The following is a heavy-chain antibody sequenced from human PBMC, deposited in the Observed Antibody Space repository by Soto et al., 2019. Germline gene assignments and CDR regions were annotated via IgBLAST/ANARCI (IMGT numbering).Heavy chain of an antibody. J-gene: IGHJ6*02. V-gene: IGHV1-2*04. CDR1: GYTFTGYY. Sequence: GSSVKVSCKASGYTFTGYYMHWVRQAPGQGLEWMGWINPNSGGTNYAQKFQGWVTMTRDTSISTAYMELSRLRSDDTAVYYCARGGMVCSCYYYYYGMDFCGQGTTVT. CDR2: INPNSGGT. D-gene: IGHD3-10*01. CDR3: ARGGMVCSCYYYYYGMDF.